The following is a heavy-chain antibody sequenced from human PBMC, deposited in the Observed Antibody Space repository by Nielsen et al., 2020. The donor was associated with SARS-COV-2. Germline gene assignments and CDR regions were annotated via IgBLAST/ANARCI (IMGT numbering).Heavy chain of an antibody. CDR1: GFTFSSYA. CDR2: ISWNSGSI. V-gene: IGHV3-9*01. CDR3: ASDNYDSSGYSYGMDV. D-gene: IGHD3-22*01. J-gene: IGHJ6*02. Sequence: SLKISCAASGFTFSSYAMSWVRQAPGKGLEWVSGISWNSGSIGYADSVKGRFTISRDNAKNSLYLQMNSLRAEDTAVYYCASDNYDSSGYSYGMDVWGQGTTVTVSS.